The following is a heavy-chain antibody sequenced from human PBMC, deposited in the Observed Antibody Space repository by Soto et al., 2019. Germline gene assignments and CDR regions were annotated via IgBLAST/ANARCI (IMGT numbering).Heavy chain of an antibody. V-gene: IGHV3-30*18. CDR3: AKAGLYDSSGYYYPPNFDY. CDR1: GFTFSSYG. Sequence: SLRLSCAASGFTFSSYGMHWVRQAPGKGLEWVAVISYDGSNKYYADSVKGRFTISRDNSKNTLYLQMNSLRAEDTAVYYCAKAGLYDSSGYYYPPNFDYWGQGTLVTVSS. J-gene: IGHJ4*02. CDR2: ISYDGSNK. D-gene: IGHD3-22*01.